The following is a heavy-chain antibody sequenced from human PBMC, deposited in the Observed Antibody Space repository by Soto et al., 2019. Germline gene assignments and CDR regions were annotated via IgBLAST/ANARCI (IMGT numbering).Heavy chain of an antibody. CDR2: VHYSGRT. Sequence: SQTLSLTCTVSGASISSDSYYWGWIRQPPGKGLEWIGSVHYSGRTYYNPSLKSRLTTSVDTSKNQFSLKLGSVTAADTAVYYCAKRHYYAGGPQGYDYWGQGILVTVSS. J-gene: IGHJ4*02. V-gene: IGHV4-39*01. D-gene: IGHD3-10*01. CDR3: AKRHYYAGGPQGYDY. CDR1: GASISSDSYY.